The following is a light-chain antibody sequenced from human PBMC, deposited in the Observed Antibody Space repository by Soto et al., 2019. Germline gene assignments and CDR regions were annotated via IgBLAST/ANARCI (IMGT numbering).Light chain of an antibody. CDR1: QSVSSS. V-gene: IGKV3-11*01. CDR3: QQRSDWVT. CDR2: DAS. J-gene: IGKJ4*01. Sequence: EIVLTQSPATLSLSPGEGATLSCRAGQSVSSSVAWYKQKPGQPPRLLIYDASNRATGIPVRFSGSGSGTDFTLTISSLEPEDFAVYYCQQRSDWVTFGGGTKVEL.